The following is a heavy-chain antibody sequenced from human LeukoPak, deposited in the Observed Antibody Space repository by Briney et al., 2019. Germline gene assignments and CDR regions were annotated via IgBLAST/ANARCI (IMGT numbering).Heavy chain of an antibody. D-gene: IGHD5-18*01. CDR1: GGSISSGGYN. CDR3: ARVDTAMVTWNWFDP. Sequence: SQTLSLTCTVSGGSISSGGYNWSWNRQHPGQDLEWIGYIYYSGSTYYNPSLKSRVTISVDTTKNQFSLKQSSVTAADTAVYYCARVDTAMVTWNWFDPWGQGTLVTVSS. V-gene: IGHV4-31*03. J-gene: IGHJ5*02. CDR2: IYYSGST.